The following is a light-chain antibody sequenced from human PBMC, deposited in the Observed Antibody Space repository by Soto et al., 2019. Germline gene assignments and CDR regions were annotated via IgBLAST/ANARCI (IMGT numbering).Light chain of an antibody. CDR3: SSYAGSNNFV. Sequence: TQPHSAYGSPGQSGTISCTGTISDVGGYNYVSWYQQHPGKAPKLMIYEVTKRPSGVPDRFSGSKSGNTASLTVSGLQAEDEADYYCSSYAGSNNFVFGSGTKVTVL. CDR1: ISDVGGYNY. V-gene: IGLV2-8*01. J-gene: IGLJ1*01. CDR2: EVT.